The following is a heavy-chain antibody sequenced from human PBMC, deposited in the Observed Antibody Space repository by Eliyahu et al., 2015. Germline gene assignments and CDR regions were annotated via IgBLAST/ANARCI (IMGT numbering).Heavy chain of an antibody. J-gene: IGHJ6*03. Sequence: EVQLVESGGGLVKPGGSLRLSCAASGFTFSXXSMXWVRQAPGKGLEWVSSISSSSSYIYYADSVKGRLTISRDNAKNSLYLQMSSLRAEDTAVYYCARDNSYYDILNPRYNYYMDVWGKGTTVTVSS. D-gene: IGHD3-9*01. CDR1: GFTFSXXS. CDR2: ISSSSSYI. V-gene: IGHV3-21*01. CDR3: ARDNSYYDILNPRYNYYMDV.